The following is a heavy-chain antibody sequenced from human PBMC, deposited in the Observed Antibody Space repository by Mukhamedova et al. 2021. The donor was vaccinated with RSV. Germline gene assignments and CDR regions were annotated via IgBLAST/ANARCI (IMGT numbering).Heavy chain of an antibody. CDR3: AKDQAGGSFPYHIYGMDV. D-gene: IGHD1-14*01. J-gene: IGHJ6*02. V-gene: IGHV3-30*18. Sequence: VRQAPGKGLEWVATVSHDGGKKYYGASVKGRLTISRDDSKNTLYLQMRSLRVEDTAAYYCAKDQAGGSFPYHIYGMDVWGQGTT. CDR2: VSHDGGKK.